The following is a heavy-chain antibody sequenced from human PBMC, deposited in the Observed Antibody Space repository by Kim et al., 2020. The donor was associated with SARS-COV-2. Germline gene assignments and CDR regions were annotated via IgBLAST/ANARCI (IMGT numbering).Heavy chain of an antibody. CDR3: ARDVSGTNYDFWSGYWHDPDYYYYYGMDV. V-gene: IGHV3-7*01. CDR1: GFTFSSYW. D-gene: IGHD3-3*01. Sequence: GGSLRLSCAASGFTFSSYWMSWVRQAPGKGLEWVANIKQDGSEKYYVDSVKGRFTISRDNAKNSLYLQMNSLRAEDTAVYYCARDVSGTNYDFWSGYWHDPDYYYYYGMDVWRRGPTVTVSS. CDR2: IKQDGSEK. J-gene: IGHJ6*02.